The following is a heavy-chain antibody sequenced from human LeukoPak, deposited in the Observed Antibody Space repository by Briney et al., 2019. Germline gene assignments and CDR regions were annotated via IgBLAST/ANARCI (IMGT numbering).Heavy chain of an antibody. Sequence: SETLSLTCTVSGGSISSGGYYWSWIRQHPGKGLEWIGYIYYSGSTYYNPSLKSRVTISVDTSKNQFSLKLSSVTAADTAVYYCASTSYYYDSSGYYYLAYWGQGTLVTVSS. J-gene: IGHJ4*02. CDR1: GGSISSGGYY. CDR3: ASTSYYYDSSGYYYLAY. V-gene: IGHV4-31*03. D-gene: IGHD3-22*01. CDR2: IYYSGST.